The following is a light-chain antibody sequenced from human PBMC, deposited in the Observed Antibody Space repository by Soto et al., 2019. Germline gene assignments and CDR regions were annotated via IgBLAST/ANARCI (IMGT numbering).Light chain of an antibody. CDR3: SSYTSGSTLYV. CDR2: ASS. CDR1: SSDVGSYNY. Sequence: QSALTQPASVSGSPGQSITISCTVTSSDVGSYNYVSWYQQHPGKAPRLMIYASSNRPSGVSHRFSGSRSGNTASLTISGLQAGDETDYFCSSYTSGSTLYVFGSGTKVTVL. J-gene: IGLJ1*01. V-gene: IGLV2-14*01.